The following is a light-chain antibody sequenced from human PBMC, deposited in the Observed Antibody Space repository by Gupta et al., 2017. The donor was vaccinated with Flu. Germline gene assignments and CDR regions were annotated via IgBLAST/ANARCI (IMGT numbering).Light chain of an antibody. CDR2: VAS. CDR1: IHND. Sequence: IHNDSGWFQQKPRKAPKRLTYVASSLQSGVPSRVSVSGSGTEFTLTSIILQPQDFATYYCLQQHSYPQTFGQGTKLEIK. J-gene: IGKJ1*01. V-gene: IGKV1-17*01. CDR3: LQQHSYPQT.